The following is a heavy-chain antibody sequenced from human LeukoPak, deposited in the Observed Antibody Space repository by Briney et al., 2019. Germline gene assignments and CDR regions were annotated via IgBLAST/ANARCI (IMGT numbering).Heavy chain of an antibody. CDR3: VRGGRDWGTLIPFDY. J-gene: IGHJ4*01. CDR1: GSTFSDYW. D-gene: IGHD3-16*01. CDR2: LNTGGGAA. Sequence: GGSRGLSGTASGSTFSDYWMHWVRKDPGKGRIWFSRLNTGGGAASYADSVKGRFTTSRDNAKNMLFLQMHSLTAEDTAVYYCVRGGRDWGTLIPFDYWGHGILVTVSS. V-gene: IGHV3-74*01.